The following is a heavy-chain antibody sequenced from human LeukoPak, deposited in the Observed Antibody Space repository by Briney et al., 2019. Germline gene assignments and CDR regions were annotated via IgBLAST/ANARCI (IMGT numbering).Heavy chain of an antibody. CDR1: GGSISSYY. CDR2: IYYSGST. J-gene: IGHJ4*02. CDR3: ARRGAGRFRYAFDY. Sequence: SETLSLTSTVSGGSISSYYWSWIRQPPGKGLEWIGYIYYSGSTNYNPSLKSRVTISVDTSKNQFSLKLSSVTAADTAVYYCARRGAGRFRYAFDYWGQGTLVTVSS. V-gene: IGHV4-59*08. D-gene: IGHD3-10*01.